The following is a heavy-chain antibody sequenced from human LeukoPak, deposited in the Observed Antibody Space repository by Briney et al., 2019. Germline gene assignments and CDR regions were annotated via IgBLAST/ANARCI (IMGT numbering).Heavy chain of an antibody. CDR1: GYTFTSYA. J-gene: IGHJ4*02. CDR3: AGNSQGYSSGWGIDY. Sequence: ASVNVSCKASGYTFTSYAMNWVRQAPGQGLEWMGWINTNTGNPTYAQGFTGRFVFSLDTSVSTAYLQISSLKAEDTAVYYCAGNSQGYSSGWGIDYWGQGTLVTVSS. V-gene: IGHV7-4-1*02. D-gene: IGHD6-19*01. CDR2: INTNTGNP.